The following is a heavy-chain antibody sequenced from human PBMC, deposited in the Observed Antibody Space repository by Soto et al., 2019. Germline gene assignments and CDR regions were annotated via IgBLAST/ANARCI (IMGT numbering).Heavy chain of an antibody. J-gene: IGHJ6*02. CDR3: ARDHGYSSSWSKIYYYYGMDV. D-gene: IGHD6-13*01. Sequence: ASVKVSCKASGYTFTSYYIHWVRQAPGQGLEWMGIINPSGGSTSYAQKFQGRVTMTRDTSTSTVYMELSSLRSEDTAVYYCARDHGYSSSWSKIYYYYGMDVWGQGTTVTVSS. V-gene: IGHV1-46*01. CDR1: GYTFTSYY. CDR2: INPSGGST.